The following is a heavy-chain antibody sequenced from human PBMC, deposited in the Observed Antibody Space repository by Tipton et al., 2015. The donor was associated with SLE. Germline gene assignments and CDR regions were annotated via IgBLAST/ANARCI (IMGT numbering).Heavy chain of an antibody. D-gene: IGHD2-2*02. Sequence: NYAQKFQDRVTITADESTSTAYMELSSLRSEDTAVYYCARTIGQLLYGGAFDIWGQGTMVTVSS. CDR3: ARTIGQLLYGGAFDI. V-gene: IGHV1-69*01. J-gene: IGHJ3*02.